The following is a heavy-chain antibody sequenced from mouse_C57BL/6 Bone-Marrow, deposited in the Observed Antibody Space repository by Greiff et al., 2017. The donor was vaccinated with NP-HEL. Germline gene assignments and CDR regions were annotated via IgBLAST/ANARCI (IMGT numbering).Heavy chain of an antibody. D-gene: IGHD2-5*01. CDR2: ISYDGSN. CDR3: ARDYSNYVDY. V-gene: IGHV3-6*01. Sequence: EVKLMESGPGLVKPSQSLSLTCSVTGYSITSGYYWNWIRQFPGNKLEWMGYISYDGSNNYNPSLKNRISITRDTSKNQFFLKLNSVTTEDTATYYCARDYSNYVDYWGQGTTLTVSS. CDR1: GYSITSGYY. J-gene: IGHJ2*01.